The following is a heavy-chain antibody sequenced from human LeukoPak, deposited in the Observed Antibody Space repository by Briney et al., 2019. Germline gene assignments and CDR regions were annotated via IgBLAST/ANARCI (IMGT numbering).Heavy chain of an antibody. Sequence: ASVKVSRKASVDTFTRDGISGVRQAPGQGVEWMGWISAYNGNTKYAQKLQGRVTITTDTSTSTAYMELRTLRSDHTAVYYCARAKERAIWGSYRPNWFDLWGQGTLVTVSS. V-gene: IGHV1-18*01. J-gene: IGHJ5*02. D-gene: IGHD3-16*02. CDR1: VDTFTRDG. CDR2: ISAYNGNT. CDR3: ARAKERAIWGSYRPNWFDL.